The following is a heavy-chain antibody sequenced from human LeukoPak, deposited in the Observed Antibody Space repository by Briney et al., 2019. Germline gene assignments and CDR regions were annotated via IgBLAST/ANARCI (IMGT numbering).Heavy chain of an antibody. Sequence: ASVKVSCKVSGYTLTELAIHWVRQAPGKGLEWMGGFDPEDVETIYAQKFQGRVTMTEDTYTDTAYMELSSLRTEDTAVYYCATYSGYAAYWGQGTLVSVSS. CDR1: GYTLTELA. V-gene: IGHV1-24*01. J-gene: IGHJ4*02. D-gene: IGHD5-12*01. CDR3: ATYSGYAAY. CDR2: FDPEDVET.